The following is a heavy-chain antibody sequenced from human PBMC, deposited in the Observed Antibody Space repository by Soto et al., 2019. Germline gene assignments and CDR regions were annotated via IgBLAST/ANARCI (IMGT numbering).Heavy chain of an antibody. CDR1: GGSISSYY. Sequence: PSETLSLTCTVSGGSISSYYWSWIRQPPGKGLEWIGYIYYSGSTNYNPSLKSRVTISVDTSKNQFSLKLSSVTAADTAVYYCARVGGRDILTGNNYFDYWGQGTLVTVSS. CDR2: IYYSGST. V-gene: IGHV4-59*01. J-gene: IGHJ4*02. D-gene: IGHD3-9*01. CDR3: ARVGGRDILTGNNYFDY.